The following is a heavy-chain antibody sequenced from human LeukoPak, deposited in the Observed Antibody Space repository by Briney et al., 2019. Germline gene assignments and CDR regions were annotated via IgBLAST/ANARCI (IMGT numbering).Heavy chain of an antibody. V-gene: IGHV3-74*01. CDR2: INSDGSST. CDR3: ARGYYSSSWYSGWFDP. D-gene: IGHD6-13*01. J-gene: IGHJ5*02. Sequence: PGGSLRLSCAVSGFTFSNYWMYWVRQAPGKRLVWVARINSDGSSTTYADSVEGRFTISRDNAKNTLYLQMNSLRAEDTAVYYCARGYYSSSWYSGWFDPWGQGTLVTVSS. CDR1: GFTFSNYW.